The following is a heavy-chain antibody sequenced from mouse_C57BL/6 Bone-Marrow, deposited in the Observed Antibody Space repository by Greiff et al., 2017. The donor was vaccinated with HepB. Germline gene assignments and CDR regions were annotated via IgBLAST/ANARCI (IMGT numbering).Heavy chain of an antibody. CDR3: TRCDGNYAYYFDY. V-gene: IGHV1-5*01. Sequence: VQLQQSGTVLARPGASVKMSCKTSGYTFTSYWMHWVKQRPGQGLEWIGAIYPGNSDTSYNQKFKGKAKLTAVTSASTAYMALRSLTNEDSAVYYCTRCDGNYAYYFDYWGQGTTLTVSS. J-gene: IGHJ2*01. CDR1: GYTFTSYW. D-gene: IGHD2-1*01. CDR2: IYPGNSDT.